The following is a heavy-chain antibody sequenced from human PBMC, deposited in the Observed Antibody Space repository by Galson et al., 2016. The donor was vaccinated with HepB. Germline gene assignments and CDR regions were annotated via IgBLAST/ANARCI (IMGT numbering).Heavy chain of an antibody. V-gene: IGHV3-21*05. D-gene: IGHD6-19*01. CDR3: ARDRNSGWYRDAFDI. Sequence: SLRLSCAASGFSFSSYSMNWVRQAPGKGLEWVSYISRNSRYINYADSVKGRFTISRDNAKNSLSLQMNSLRAEDAAVYYCARDRNSGWYRDAFDIWGQGTMVTVSS. J-gene: IGHJ3*02. CDR2: ISRNSRYI. CDR1: GFSFSSYS.